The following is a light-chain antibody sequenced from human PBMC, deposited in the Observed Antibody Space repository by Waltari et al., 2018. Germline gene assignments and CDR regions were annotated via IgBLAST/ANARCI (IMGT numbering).Light chain of an antibody. Sequence: EIVLTQSPATLPLSPGARATLPCRASQSVSSYLAWYQQKPGQAPRPLIYDASNRATGIPARFSGSGSGTDFTLTISSLEPEDFAVYYCQQRSNWPPLTFGGGTKVEIK. J-gene: IGKJ4*01. CDR3: QQRSNWPPLT. V-gene: IGKV3-11*01. CDR1: QSVSSY. CDR2: DAS.